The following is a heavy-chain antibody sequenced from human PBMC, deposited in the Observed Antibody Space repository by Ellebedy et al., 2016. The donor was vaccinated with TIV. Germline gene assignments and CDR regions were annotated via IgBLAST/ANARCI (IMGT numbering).Heavy chain of an antibody. Sequence: GESLKISXAASGFTFNSYAMGWVRQAPGKGLEWVSGISASGGSTPDADSVRGRFTVSRDNSKNTLYLQMNSLRAEDTAVYFCAKDQASGEYDYGWGTFDIWGQGTVVTVSS. CDR2: ISASGGST. V-gene: IGHV3-23*01. CDR1: GFTFNSYA. D-gene: IGHD3-10*01. J-gene: IGHJ3*02. CDR3: AKDQASGEYDYGWGTFDI.